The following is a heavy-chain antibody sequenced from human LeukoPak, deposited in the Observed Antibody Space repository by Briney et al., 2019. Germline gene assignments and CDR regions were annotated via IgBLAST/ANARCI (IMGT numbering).Heavy chain of an antibody. D-gene: IGHD6-19*01. V-gene: IGHV1-46*01. CDR3: ARDGDSSGWYYYYYYYMDV. Sequence: GASVKVSCKASGYTFTGYYMHWVRQAPGQGLEWMGWINPSGGSTSYAQKFQGRVTMTRDMSTSTVYMELSSLRSEDTAVYYCARDGDSSGWYYYYYYYMDVWGKGTTVTVSS. J-gene: IGHJ6*03. CDR1: GYTFTGYY. CDR2: INPSGGST.